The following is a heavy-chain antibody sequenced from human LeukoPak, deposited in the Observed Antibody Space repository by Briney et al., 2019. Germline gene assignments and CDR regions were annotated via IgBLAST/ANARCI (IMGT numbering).Heavy chain of an antibody. CDR2: INPNSGGT. Sequence: GASVKVSCKASGYTFTGYYMHWVRQAPGQGLEWMGWINPNSGGTNYAQKFQGRVTMTRNTSISTAYMELSSLRSEDTAVYYCALSPGGEDFDYWGQGTLVTVSS. CDR1: GYTFTGYY. J-gene: IGHJ4*02. CDR3: ALSPGGEDFDY. D-gene: IGHD3-16*01. V-gene: IGHV1-2*02.